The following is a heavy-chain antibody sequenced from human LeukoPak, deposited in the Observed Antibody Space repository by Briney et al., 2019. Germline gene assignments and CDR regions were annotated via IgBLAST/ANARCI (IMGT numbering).Heavy chain of an antibody. V-gene: IGHV4-34*01. CDR1: GGSFSGYY. CDR2: INHSGST. J-gene: IGHJ4*02. D-gene: IGHD3-16*02. Sequence: SETLSLTCAVYGGSFSGYYWSWIRQPPGKGLEWIWEINHSGSTNYNPSLKSRVTISVDTSKNQFSLKLSSVTAADTAVYYCARVAIRDYVWGSYRSHFDYWGQGTLVTVSS. CDR3: ARVAIRDYVWGSYRSHFDY.